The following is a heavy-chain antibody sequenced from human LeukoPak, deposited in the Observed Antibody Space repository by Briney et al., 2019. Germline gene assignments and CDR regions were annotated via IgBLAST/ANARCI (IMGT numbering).Heavy chain of an antibody. CDR3: AKSGYNRFDY. CDR1: GFTFSSYG. V-gene: IGHV3-23*01. Sequence: SGGSLRLSCAASGFTFSSYGMRWVRQAPGKGLEWVSAISGSGGTTYYADSVKGRFTISRDNSKKTLYLQMKSLRAEDTAVYYCAKSGYNRFDYWGQGTLVTVSS. D-gene: IGHD5-24*01. J-gene: IGHJ4*02. CDR2: ISGSGGTT.